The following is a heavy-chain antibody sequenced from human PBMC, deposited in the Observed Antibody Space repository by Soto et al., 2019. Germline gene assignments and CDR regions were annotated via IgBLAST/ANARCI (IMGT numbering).Heavy chain of an antibody. V-gene: IGHV3-21*01. CDR2: ITTSSAYI. CDR1: GFTFNTYD. J-gene: IGHJ5*02. D-gene: IGHD2-21*01. Sequence: EVQLVESGGGLVKPGGSLRLSCAASGFTFNTYDMNWLRQAPGNGLEWVSSITTSSAYIYYADSLKARITLSRDSAKNSPSRQTNRLRGEDPAVYYGVRSGIARLLRLSWFDTWGQGTLVTVSS. CDR3: VRSGIARLLRLSWFDT.